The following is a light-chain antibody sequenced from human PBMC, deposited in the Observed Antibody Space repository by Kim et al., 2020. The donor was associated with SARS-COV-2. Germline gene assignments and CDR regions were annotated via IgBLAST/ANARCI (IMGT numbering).Light chain of an antibody. CDR1: SGHSNSD. V-gene: IGLV4-69*01. J-gene: IGLJ1*01. CDR3: KTWGTGIPYV. Sequence: QLVLTQSPSASASLGASVKLTCTLNSGHSNSDIAWHQQQPEKGPGYLMKIKSDGSHIKGDGIPDRFSGSRSGAERYLTISSLQSEDEADYYCKTWGTGIPYVFGTGTKVTVL. CDR2: IKSDGSH.